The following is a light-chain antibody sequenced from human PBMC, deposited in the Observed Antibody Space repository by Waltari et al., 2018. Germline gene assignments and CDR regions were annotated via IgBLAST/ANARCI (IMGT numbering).Light chain of an antibody. CDR1: QSLNDN. V-gene: IGKV3-15*01. CDR2: GAS. Sequence: EIVVTQSPATLSVYPGERATLSCRASQSLNDNLAWYQQKPGQAPRLLIYGASMRAPGVPVRFSGSGSGTEFTLTIDSLQSEDFAVYYCLQYYSTPHTFGQGTKLEIE. CDR3: LQYYSTPHT. J-gene: IGKJ2*01.